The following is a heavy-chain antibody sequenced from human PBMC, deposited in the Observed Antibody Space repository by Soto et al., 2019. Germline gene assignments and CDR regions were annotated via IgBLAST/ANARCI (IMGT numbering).Heavy chain of an antibody. V-gene: IGHV1-2*04. CDR1: GYTFTGDY. D-gene: IGHD5-18*01. CDR3: AKVEYSLWIFDH. Sequence: ASVKGSCKASGYTFTGDYMHWVRQAPGQGLEWMGWINPNSGGTNYAQKFQGWVTMTRDTSISTAYMELSRLRAEDTAVYYCAKVEYSLWIFDHWGQGTLVTVSS. CDR2: INPNSGGT. J-gene: IGHJ4*02.